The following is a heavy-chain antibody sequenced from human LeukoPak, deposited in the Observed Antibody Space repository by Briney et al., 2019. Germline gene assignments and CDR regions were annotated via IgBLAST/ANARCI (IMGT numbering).Heavy chain of an antibody. Sequence: GGSLRLSCTASGFTFGDYAMTWVRQAPGKGLEWVGFIASETYGGTAEYAASLKGRFTISRDDSKSIAYLQMNSLRAEDTAVYYCARDRSQWLVQGGWVDYWGQGTLVTVSS. CDR1: GFTFGDYA. V-gene: IGHV3-49*04. CDR2: IASETYGGTA. D-gene: IGHD6-19*01. CDR3: ARDRSQWLVQGGWVDY. J-gene: IGHJ4*02.